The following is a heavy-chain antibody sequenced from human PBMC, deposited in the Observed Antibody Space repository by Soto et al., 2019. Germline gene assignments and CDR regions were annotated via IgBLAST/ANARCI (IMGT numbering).Heavy chain of an antibody. CDR2: IYYSGST. D-gene: IGHD4-17*01. V-gene: IGHV4-59*01. Sequence: QVQLQESGPGLVKPSETLSLTCTVSGGSISSYYWSWIRQPPGKGLEWIGYIYYSGSTNYNPSLKSRINISVDTSRNQFSLKPSSVTAPDTAVDYCARVLSVTSNRFDPWGQGTLVTVSS. J-gene: IGHJ5*02. CDR3: ARVLSVTSNRFDP. CDR1: GGSISSYY.